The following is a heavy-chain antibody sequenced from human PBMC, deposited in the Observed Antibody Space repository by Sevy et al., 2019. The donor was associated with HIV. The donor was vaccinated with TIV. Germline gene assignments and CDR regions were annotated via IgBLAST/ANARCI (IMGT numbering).Heavy chain of an antibody. CDR2: IGGSADYT. D-gene: IGHD1-26*01. Sequence: GGSLRLSCVTSGFTFSSYAMSWVRQTPGKGLEWVSAIGGSADYTYYTDSVKGRFTISRDNAKDSLYLQMNSLRAEDTAVYYCARAGGSWALRYWGQGSLVTVSS. V-gene: IGHV3-23*01. J-gene: IGHJ4*02. CDR1: GFTFSSYA. CDR3: ARAGGSWALRY.